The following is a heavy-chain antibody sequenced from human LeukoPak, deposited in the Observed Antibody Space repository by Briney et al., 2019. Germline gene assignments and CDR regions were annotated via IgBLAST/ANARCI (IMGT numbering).Heavy chain of an antibody. CDR2: IRYDGSNK. CDR1: GFTFSSYG. J-gene: IGHJ4*02. D-gene: IGHD4-17*01. CDR3: AKAGAYGDALDY. Sequence: GGSLRLSCAASGFTFSSYGMHWVRQAPGKGLEWVAFIRYDGSNKYDAASVKGRFTISRDNSKNTLYLQMNSLRAEDTAVYYCAKAGAYGDALDYWGQGTLVTISS. V-gene: IGHV3-30*02.